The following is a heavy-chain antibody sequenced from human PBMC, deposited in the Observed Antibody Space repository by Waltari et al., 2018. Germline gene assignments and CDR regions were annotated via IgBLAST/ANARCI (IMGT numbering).Heavy chain of an antibody. Sequence: QVQLVQSGAEVKKPGASVQVSCKASGYTFTGYYMHWVRQAPGQGLEWMGRINPNSGGTNYAQKFQGRVTMTRDTSISTAYMELSRLRSDDTAVYSSPPGPQQSVWDYYYYYMDVWGKGTTVTVSS. CDR3: PPGPQQSVWDYYYYYMDV. D-gene: IGHD6-13*01. J-gene: IGHJ6*03. V-gene: IGHV1-2*06. CDR1: GYTFTGYY. CDR2: INPNSGGT.